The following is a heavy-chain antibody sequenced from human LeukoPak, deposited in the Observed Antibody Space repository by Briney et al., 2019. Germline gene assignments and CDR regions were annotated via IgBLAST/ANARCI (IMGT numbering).Heavy chain of an antibody. CDR2: IYSGGST. Sequence: GGSLRLSCAASGFTVSSNYMSWVRQAPGKGLEWVSVIYSGGSTYYADSVKGRFTISRDNSKNTLYLQMNSLRAEDTAVYYCAKEIEIVVVPAAEGYWGQGTLVTVSS. CDR3: AKEIEIVVVPAAEGY. J-gene: IGHJ4*02. V-gene: IGHV3-53*01. D-gene: IGHD2-2*01. CDR1: GFTVSSNY.